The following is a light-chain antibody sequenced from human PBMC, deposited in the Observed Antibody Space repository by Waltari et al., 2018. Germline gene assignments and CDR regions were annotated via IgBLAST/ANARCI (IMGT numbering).Light chain of an antibody. CDR2: DVS. CDR1: SSDGGGYNY. V-gene: IGLV2-14*01. Sequence: QSALTQPASVSGSPGPSITISCTGTSSDGGGYNYFSWYQQHPGKAPKLMIYDVSKRPSGVSNRFSGSKSGNTASLTISGLQAEDEADYYCSSYTSSSTYVFGTGTKVTVL. CDR3: SSYTSSSTYV. J-gene: IGLJ1*01.